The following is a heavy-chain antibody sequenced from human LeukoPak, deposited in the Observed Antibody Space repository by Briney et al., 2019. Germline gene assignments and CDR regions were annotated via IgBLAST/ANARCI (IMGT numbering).Heavy chain of an antibody. J-gene: IGHJ5*02. CDR2: LYTSGST. D-gene: IGHD3-22*01. V-gene: IGHV4-4*07. Sequence: SETLSLTCTVSGGSLSRYYWGWLRQPAGKGLEWVGRLYTSGSTKYNPSLKSQVTMSVHTSKTQFSLKPSSVPAADTAVYYCARDSTYASSGYYWFDPWGQGTLVTVSS. CDR1: GGSLSRYY. CDR3: ARDSTYASSGYYWFDP.